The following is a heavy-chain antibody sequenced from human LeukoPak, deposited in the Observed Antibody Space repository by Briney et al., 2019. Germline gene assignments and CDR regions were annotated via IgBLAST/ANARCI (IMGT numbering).Heavy chain of an antibody. CDR2: MNPNSRHT. CDR3: ARVLGSISH. V-gene: IGHV1-8*01. J-gene: IGHJ4*02. Sequence: ASVTVSFKSSGYTFSTCDINWVRQAPGQGLEWMGWMNPNSRHTSFAHKFQGRVTMTRDTSINTAYMELSSLRSEDTAVYYCARVLGSISHWGQGTLVTVSS. D-gene: IGHD1-1*01. CDR1: GYTFSTCD.